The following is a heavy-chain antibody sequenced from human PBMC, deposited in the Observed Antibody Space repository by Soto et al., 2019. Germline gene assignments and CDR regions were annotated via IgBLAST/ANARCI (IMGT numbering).Heavy chain of an antibody. J-gene: IGHJ5*02. CDR1: GYSFTNND. Sequence: ASVKVACKASGYSFTNNDVGWVRQATGQGLEWMGWMNPGSGDTGYAQKFQGRVTMTRDISIATAYMELSSLRADDTAIYYCARMSTFGSSNWFDPWGQGTLVTVSS. CDR2: MNPGSGDT. V-gene: IGHV1-8*01. CDR3: ARMSTFGSSNWFDP. D-gene: IGHD3-16*01.